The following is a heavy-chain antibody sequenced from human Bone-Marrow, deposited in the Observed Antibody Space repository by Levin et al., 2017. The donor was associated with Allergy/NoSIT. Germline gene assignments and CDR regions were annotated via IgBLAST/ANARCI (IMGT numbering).Heavy chain of an antibody. Sequence: TGGSLRLSCAASGFTFKDYAFHWVRQVPGKGLEWVSGISWSSTSIAYADSVKGRFTISRDNAKNSLYLQMNSLRVEDTALYFCVKDMHFLWFGELSSFDNWGQGTLVTVSS. CDR2: ISWSSTSI. CDR1: GFTFKDYA. CDR3: VKDMHFLWFGELSSFDN. J-gene: IGHJ4*02. V-gene: IGHV3-9*01. D-gene: IGHD3-10*01.